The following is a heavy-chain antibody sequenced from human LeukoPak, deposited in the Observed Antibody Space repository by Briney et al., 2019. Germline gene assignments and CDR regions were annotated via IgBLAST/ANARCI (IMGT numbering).Heavy chain of an antibody. V-gene: IGHV4-59*01. D-gene: IGHD1-26*01. CDR2: IYYSGST. Sequence: SETLSLTCTVSGGSISSYYWNWIRQPPGKGLEWIGYIYYSGSTNYNPSLKSRVTISVDTSRNQFSLKLSSVTAADTAVYYCASAWDPLDYWGQGTLVTVPS. J-gene: IGHJ4*02. CDR1: GGSISSYY. CDR3: ASAWDPLDY.